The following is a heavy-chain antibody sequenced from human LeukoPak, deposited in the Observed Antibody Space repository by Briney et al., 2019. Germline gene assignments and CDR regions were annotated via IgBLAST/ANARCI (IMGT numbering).Heavy chain of an antibody. CDR3: ADYGVSGVRNNFY. J-gene: IGHJ4*02. CDR1: GLAFSSYA. D-gene: IGHD3-3*01. V-gene: IGHV3-23*01. Sequence: GGSLRLSCAASGLAFSSYAMSWVRQAPGKGLEWVSTISVASNTFYADSVKGRFTISRDNSRNTVYLQMTSLRADDTAVYYCADYGVSGVRNNFYWGQGTLVTVSA. CDR2: ISVASNT.